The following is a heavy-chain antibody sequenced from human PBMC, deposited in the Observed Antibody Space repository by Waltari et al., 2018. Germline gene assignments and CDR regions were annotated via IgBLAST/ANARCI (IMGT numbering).Heavy chain of an antibody. CDR3: ARSGEMKGTVDY. CDR1: GGTLSSYT. J-gene: IGHJ4*02. D-gene: IGHD1-1*01. CDR2: IIPFLGIS. V-gene: IGHV1-69*02. Sequence: QVQLVQSGAEVKKPGSSVKVSCKASGGTLSSYTVTWVRQAPGQGLEWMGSIIPFLGISKYAQSLQARLTRTVDQSTNTGYMELKSLRPEDTGVYYCARSGEMKGTVDYWGQGTLVTVSS.